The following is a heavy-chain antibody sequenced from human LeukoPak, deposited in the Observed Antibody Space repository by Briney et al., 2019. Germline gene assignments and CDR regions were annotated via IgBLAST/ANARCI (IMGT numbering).Heavy chain of an antibody. CDR1: GYTFSRCY. Sequence: ASVKVSCKTSGYTFSRCYMNWVRQAPGQGLECMGIIDPSGSTTSYAPKFQGRLTMTRDTSTSTDYMELTGLTSEDTAVYYCARPPRPFYYYYMAIWGTGTTVTVSS. CDR2: IDPSGSTT. J-gene: IGHJ6*03. CDR3: ARPPRPFYYYYMAI. V-gene: IGHV1-46*03.